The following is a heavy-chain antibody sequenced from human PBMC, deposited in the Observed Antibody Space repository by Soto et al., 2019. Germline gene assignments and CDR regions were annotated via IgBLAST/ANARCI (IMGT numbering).Heavy chain of an antibody. Sequence: QLQLQESGPGLVKPSETLSLTCTVSGGSISSSSYYWGWIRQPPGKGLEWIGSLYYSGSTYYNPSLKSSVPISVDTSKNQFSLKLSSVTAADTALYYCARERGYCSGGSCPVDYWGQGTLVTVSS. D-gene: IGHD2-15*01. CDR1: GGSISSSSYY. CDR3: ARERGYCSGGSCPVDY. V-gene: IGHV4-39*02. CDR2: LYYSGST. J-gene: IGHJ4*02.